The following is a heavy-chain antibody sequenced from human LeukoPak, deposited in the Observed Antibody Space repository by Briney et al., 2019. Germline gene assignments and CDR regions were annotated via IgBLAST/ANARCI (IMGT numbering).Heavy chain of an antibody. V-gene: IGHV1-8*02. CDR3: TRGRVFPGVAPRQVWFAP. CDR1: GYTFSSDD. Sequence: ASVTVSCKASGYTFSSDDINWVRQAPGQGLEWMGWMNPKSGNTGYAQKFLGRVTETRNTSISTAYMELSRLRSEDTAVYYCTRGRVFPGVAPRQVWFAPWGQRTPATVSS. CDR2: MNPKSGNT. J-gene: IGHJ5*02. D-gene: IGHD3-10*01.